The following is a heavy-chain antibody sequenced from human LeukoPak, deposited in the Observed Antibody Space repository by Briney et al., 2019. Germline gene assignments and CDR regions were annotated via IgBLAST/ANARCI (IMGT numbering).Heavy chain of an antibody. D-gene: IGHD3-16*01. CDR3: ARVGVMGTLDY. CDR2: IS. V-gene: IGHV3-11*04. J-gene: IGHJ4*02. Sequence: RTGGSLRLSCAASGFTFSDYYMSWIRQTPGKGLEWVSYISSVKGRFTISRDNAKNSLYLQMNSLRAEDTAVYYCARVGVMGTLDYWGQGTLVTVSS. CDR1: GFTFSDYY.